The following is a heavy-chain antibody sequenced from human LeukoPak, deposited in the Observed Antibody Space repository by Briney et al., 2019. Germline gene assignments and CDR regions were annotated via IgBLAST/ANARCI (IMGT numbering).Heavy chain of an antibody. Sequence: SETLSLTCTVSGGSISNYYWSWIRQPAGKGLEWIARIYPSGSTTYNPPSGSTTYNPSLKSRVTMSVDTSKNQFSLRLSSVTAADTALYYCARDRGGNREIDYWGQGVLVTVSS. V-gene: IGHV4-4*07. CDR2: IYPSGSTTYNPPSGST. CDR1: GGSISNYY. D-gene: IGHD4-23*01. J-gene: IGHJ4*02. CDR3: ARDRGGNREIDY.